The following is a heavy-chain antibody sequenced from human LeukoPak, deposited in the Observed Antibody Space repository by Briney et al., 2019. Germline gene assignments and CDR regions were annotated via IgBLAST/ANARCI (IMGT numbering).Heavy chain of an antibody. CDR3: AYGKYYFDY. D-gene: IGHD3-16*01. J-gene: IGHJ4*02. CDR2: TYPGDSDT. CDR1: GYRFTSNW. Sequence: GESLKISCKGSGYRFTSNWIAWVRQMPGTGLEWMGITYPGDSDTTYSPSFQGQVTISADKSISTAYLQWSSLRASDTAIYFCAYGKYYFDYWGQGPLVTVSS. V-gene: IGHV5-51*01.